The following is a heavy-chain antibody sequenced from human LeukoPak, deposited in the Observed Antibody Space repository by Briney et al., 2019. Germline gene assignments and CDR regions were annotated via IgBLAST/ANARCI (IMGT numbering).Heavy chain of an antibody. J-gene: IGHJ4*02. D-gene: IGHD3-3*01. V-gene: IGHV3-7*01. CDR3: ARARAPGAFGVALSYFDY. CDR1: GFTFSSYW. CDR2: IKQDGSEK. Sequence: GGSLRLSCAASGFTFSSYWMSWVRQAPGKGLEWVANIKQDGSEKYYVDSVKGRFTISRDNAKNSLYLQMNSLRAEDTAVYYCARARAPGAFGVALSYFDYWGQGTLVTVSS.